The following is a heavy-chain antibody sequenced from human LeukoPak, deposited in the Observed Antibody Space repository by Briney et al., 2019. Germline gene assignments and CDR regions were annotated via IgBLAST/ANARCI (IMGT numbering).Heavy chain of an antibody. D-gene: IGHD3-9*01. CDR2: IHYTGNT. Sequence: PSETLSLTCTASNGSINFDSYYWIWIRQPPGKGLEWLVYIHYTGNTIYNPSLKSRVTRSMDTAKNQFSLKVSCVTAADVSVYYCAEDGTGMTGTGLDYWGQGILATVSS. V-gene: IGHV4-61*01. CDR1: NGSINFDSYY. CDR3: AEDGTGMTGTGLDY. J-gene: IGHJ4*02.